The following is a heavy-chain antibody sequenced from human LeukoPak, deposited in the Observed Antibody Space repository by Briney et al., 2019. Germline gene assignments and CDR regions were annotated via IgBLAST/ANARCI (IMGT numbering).Heavy chain of an antibody. J-gene: IGHJ4*02. CDR3: AGDLRFLEWFDFDY. CDR2: IRYDGSNK. CDR1: GFTFSSYG. Sequence: GGSLRLSCAASGFTFSSYGMHWVRQAPGKGLEWVAFIRYDGSNKYYADSVKGRFTIYRDNSKNTLYLQMNSLRAEDTAVYYCAGDLRFLEWFDFDYWGQGTLVTVSS. D-gene: IGHD3-3*01. V-gene: IGHV3-30*02.